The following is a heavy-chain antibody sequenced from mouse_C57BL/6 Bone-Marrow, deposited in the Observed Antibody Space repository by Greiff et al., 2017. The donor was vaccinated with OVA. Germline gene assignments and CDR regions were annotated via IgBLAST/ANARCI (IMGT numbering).Heavy chain of an antibody. CDR1: GYTFTSYW. Sequence: QVQLQQPGAELVKPGASVKMSCKASGYTFTSYWITWVKQRPGQGLEWIGDIYPGSGSTNYNEKFKSKATLTVDTSSSTAYMQRSSLTSEDSAVYYCARSDYDCDEAMDYWGQGTSVTVSS. CDR3: ARSDYDCDEAMDY. V-gene: IGHV1-55*01. J-gene: IGHJ4*01. CDR2: IYPGSGST. D-gene: IGHD2-4*01.